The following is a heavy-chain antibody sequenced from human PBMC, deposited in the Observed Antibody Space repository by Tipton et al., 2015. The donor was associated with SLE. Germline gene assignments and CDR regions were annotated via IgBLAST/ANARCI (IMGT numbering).Heavy chain of an antibody. CDR3: ERFDF. CDR2: INQYGSQK. J-gene: IGHJ3*01. Sequence: SLRLSCAASGFTFSSYTMNWVRQAPGKGPEWVALINQYGSQKYYADSVEGRFTVSRDNAENLLFLQMNSVRAEDTAVYYCERFDFWGQGTMVIVSA. V-gene: IGHV3-7*01. CDR1: GFTFSSYT.